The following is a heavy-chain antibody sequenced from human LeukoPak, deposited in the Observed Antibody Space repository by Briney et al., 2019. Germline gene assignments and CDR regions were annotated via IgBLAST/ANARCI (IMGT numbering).Heavy chain of an antibody. V-gene: IGHV4-59*08. Sequence: PSETLSLTCTVSGGSISSYYWSWIPQPPGKGLEWIGYIYYSGSTNYNPSLKSRVTISVDTSKNQFSLKLSSVTAADTAVYYCARSPYGDYLDYWGQGTLVTVSS. CDR2: IYYSGST. J-gene: IGHJ4*02. D-gene: IGHD4-17*01. CDR3: ARSPYGDYLDY. CDR1: GGSISSYY.